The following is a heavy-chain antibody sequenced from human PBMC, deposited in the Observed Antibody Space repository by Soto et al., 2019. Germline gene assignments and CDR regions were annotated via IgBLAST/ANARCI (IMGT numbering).Heavy chain of an antibody. CDR3: AKDLMVRYAFDI. CDR1: WGTFSNIA. Sequence: GGSLRLRCTAAWGTFSNIAISRVRQAPGKGLEWVSAISGSGGSTYYADSVKGRFTISRDNPKNTLYLQMNSLRAEDTAVYYCAKDLMVRYAFDIWGQGTMVTVSS. J-gene: IGHJ3*02. D-gene: IGHD5-18*01. V-gene: IGHV3-23*01. CDR2: ISGSGGST.